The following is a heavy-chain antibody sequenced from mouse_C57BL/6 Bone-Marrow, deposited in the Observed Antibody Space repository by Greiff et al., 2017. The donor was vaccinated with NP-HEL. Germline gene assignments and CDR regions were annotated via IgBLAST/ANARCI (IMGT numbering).Heavy chain of an antibody. CDR2: ISSGGSYT. V-gene: IGHV5-6*01. CDR3: ARTDYGSSCFAY. D-gene: IGHD1-1*01. J-gene: IGHJ3*01. Sequence: EVMLVESGGDLVKPGGSLKLSCAASGFTFSSYGMSWVRQTPDKRLEWVATISSGGSYTYYPDSVKGRFTISTDNAKNTLYMQLRSLKSEDTAMYYCARTDYGSSCFAYWGQGTPVTVSA. CDR1: GFTFSSYG.